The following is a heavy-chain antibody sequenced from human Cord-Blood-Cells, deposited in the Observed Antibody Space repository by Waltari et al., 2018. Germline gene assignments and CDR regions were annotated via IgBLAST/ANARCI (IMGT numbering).Heavy chain of an antibody. CDR1: GGSFSGYY. J-gene: IGHJ6*02. CDR2: INHSGST. CDR3: ARGLITMVQGVMSYYGMDV. V-gene: IGHV4-34*01. D-gene: IGHD3-10*01. Sequence: QVQLQQWGAGLLKPSETLSLTCAVYGGSFSGYYWSWIRQPPGKGLEWIGEINHSGSTNYNPSLKSRVTISVDTSKNQFSLKLSSVTAADTAVYYCARGLITMVQGVMSYYGMDVWGQGTTVTVSS.